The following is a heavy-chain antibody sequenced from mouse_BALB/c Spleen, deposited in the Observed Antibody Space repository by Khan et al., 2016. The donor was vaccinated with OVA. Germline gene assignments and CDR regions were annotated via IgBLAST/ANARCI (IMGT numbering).Heavy chain of an antibody. CDR1: GYTFTSYW. D-gene: IGHD1-1*01. V-gene: IGHV1S41*01. CDR2: IGPGSSNA. CDR3: ASENYYGRSCDAMDY. J-gene: IGHJ4*01. Sequence: DLVKPGASVKLSCKASGYTFTSYWINWIKQRPGQGLEWIGRIGPGSSNAYYNDMFKDKATLTVDKSSNTAYIQLSSLSSEDSAVYFCASENYYGRSCDAMDYWGQGTSGTVSA.